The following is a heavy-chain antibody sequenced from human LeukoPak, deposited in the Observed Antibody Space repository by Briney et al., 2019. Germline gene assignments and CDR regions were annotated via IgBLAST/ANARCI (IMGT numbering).Heavy chain of an antibody. V-gene: IGHV4-59*01. J-gene: IGHJ4*02. CDR3: ARVHYDILTGYPDYFDY. CDR2: IYYSGST. CDR1: GGSISSYY. D-gene: IGHD3-9*01. Sequence: SETLSLTCTVSGGSISSYYWSWIRQPPGKGLEWIGYIYYSGSTNYNPSLKSRVTISVDTSKNQFSLKLSSVTAADTAVYYCARVHYDILTGYPDYFDYWGQGTLVTVSS.